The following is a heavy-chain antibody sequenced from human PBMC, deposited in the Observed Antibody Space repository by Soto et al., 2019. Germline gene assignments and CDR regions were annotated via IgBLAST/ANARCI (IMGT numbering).Heavy chain of an antibody. V-gene: IGHV4-30-2*01. CDR1: GDSISNGGYS. CDR2: IYHSGSA. J-gene: IGHJ4*02. CDR3: ARGRLLPAVNFDY. Sequence: ASETLSLTCAVSGDSISNGGYSWSWIRQPPGKGLEWIGYIYHSGSASYNPSLKSRVTISVDGSKNHFSLQLSSVTAADTAVYFCARGRLLPAVNFDYWGQGTLVTVSS. D-gene: IGHD2-2*01.